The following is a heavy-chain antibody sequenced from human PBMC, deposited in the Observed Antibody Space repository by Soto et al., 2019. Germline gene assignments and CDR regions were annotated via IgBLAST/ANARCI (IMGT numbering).Heavy chain of an antibody. CDR3: AHRQSTAQGTYFDY. J-gene: IGHJ4*02. V-gene: IGHV2-5*01. CDR1: GFSLSTSGVG. Sequence: SGPTLVKPTQTLTLTCTFSGFSLSTSGVGVGWIRQPPGKALEWLALIYWNDDKRYSPSLKSRLTITKDTSKNQVVLTMTNMDPVDTATYYCAHRQSTAQGTYFDYWGQGTLVTVSS. CDR2: IYWNDDK.